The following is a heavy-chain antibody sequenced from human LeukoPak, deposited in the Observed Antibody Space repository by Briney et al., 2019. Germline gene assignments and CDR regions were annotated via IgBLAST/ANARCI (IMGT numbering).Heavy chain of an antibody. Sequence: GGSLRLSCAASGFTFSDYYIDCVRQAPGKGLEWVGRSRNKAQSYTTEYVASVKGRFTMSRDDSENTLYLQMNSLKTEDTAVYYCARGFCASGSCYSGDYWGQGTLVTVSS. V-gene: IGHV3-72*01. CDR3: ARGFCASGSCYSGDY. CDR1: GFTFSDYY. D-gene: IGHD2-15*01. J-gene: IGHJ4*02. CDR2: SRNKAQSYTT.